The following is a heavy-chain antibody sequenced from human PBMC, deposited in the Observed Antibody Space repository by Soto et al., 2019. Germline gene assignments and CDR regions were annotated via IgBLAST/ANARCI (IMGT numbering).Heavy chain of an antibody. Sequence: GGSLRLSCAASGFTFSSYAMHWVRQAPGKGLEWVAVISYDGSNKYYADSVKGRFTISRDNSKNTLYLQMNSLRAEDTAVYYCASATSITMVRGVIMWGQGTLVTVSS. J-gene: IGHJ4*02. V-gene: IGHV3-30-3*01. CDR3: ASATSITMVRGVIM. CDR1: GFTFSSYA. D-gene: IGHD3-10*01. CDR2: ISYDGSNK.